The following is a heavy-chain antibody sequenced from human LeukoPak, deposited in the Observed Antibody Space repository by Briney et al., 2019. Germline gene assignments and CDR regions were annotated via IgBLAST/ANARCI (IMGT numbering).Heavy chain of an antibody. CDR2: INPNSGGT. CDR1: GYTFTGYY. D-gene: IGHD2/OR15-2a*01. CDR3: ARGAFPTLLYFDY. V-gene: IGHV1-2*02. J-gene: IGHJ4*02. Sequence: GASVKVSCKASGYTFTGYYMHWVRQAPGQGREWMGWINPNSGGTNYAQKFQGRVTMTSDTSISTDYMELSRLRSDDTAVYYCARGAFPTLLYFDYWGQGTLVTVSS.